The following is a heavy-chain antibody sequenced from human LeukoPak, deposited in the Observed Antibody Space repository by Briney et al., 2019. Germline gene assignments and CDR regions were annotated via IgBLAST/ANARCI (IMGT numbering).Heavy chain of an antibody. V-gene: IGHV3-33*01. CDR1: GFTFSTYG. CDR3: ARDDEGRIDY. Sequence: GRSLRLSCAASGFTFSTYGMHWVRQAPGKGLEWVALIWYDGSNKYYVDPVKGRFTISRDNSKNTLYLQMNSLIVEVTAVYYCARDDEGRIDYWGQGTLVTVSS. J-gene: IGHJ4*02. CDR2: IWYDGSNK.